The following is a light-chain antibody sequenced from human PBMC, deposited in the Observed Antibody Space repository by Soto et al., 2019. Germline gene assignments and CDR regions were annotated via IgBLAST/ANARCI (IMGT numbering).Light chain of an antibody. CDR3: QQRSNSIT. V-gene: IGKV3-11*01. CDR1: QSVNSD. CDR2: EIS. Sequence: LTHSVAAVSLSPQERATLYFRASQSVNSDLAWFQQKPGQAPRLLIYEISSRATGIPARFSGSGSGTDFTLTISSLEPEDFAVYYSQQRSNSITFAQGTRPEI. J-gene: IGKJ5*01.